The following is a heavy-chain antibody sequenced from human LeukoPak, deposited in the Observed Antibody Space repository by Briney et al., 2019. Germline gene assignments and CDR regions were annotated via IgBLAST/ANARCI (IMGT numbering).Heavy chain of an antibody. CDR1: GFIISDYY. CDR2: SSTSGSTK. Sequence: GGSLRLSCAASGFIISDYYMSWIRQAPGKGLEWLSYSSTSGSTKSYADSVKGRFTISRDNAKNSLYLQMNSLRAEDTAVYYCARESYYYGSGAYDPWGQGTLVTVSS. V-gene: IGHV3-11*01. J-gene: IGHJ5*02. D-gene: IGHD3-10*01. CDR3: ARESYYYGSGAYDP.